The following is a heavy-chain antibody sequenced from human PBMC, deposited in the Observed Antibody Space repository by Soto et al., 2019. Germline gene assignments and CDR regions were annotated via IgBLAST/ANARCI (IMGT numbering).Heavy chain of an antibody. D-gene: IGHD1-26*01. CDR1: GYTFTSYY. V-gene: IGHV1-46*03. J-gene: IGHJ3*02. CDR3: ANAIVGDQDAFDI. Sequence: GASVKVSCKASGYTFTSYYMHWVRQAPGQGLEWMGIINPSGGSTSYAQKFQGRVTMTRDTSTSTVYMELSSLRSEDTAVYYCANAIVGDQDAFDIWGQGTMVPVSS. CDR2: INPSGGST.